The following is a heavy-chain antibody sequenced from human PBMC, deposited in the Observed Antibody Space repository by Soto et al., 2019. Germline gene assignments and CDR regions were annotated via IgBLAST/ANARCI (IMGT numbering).Heavy chain of an antibody. J-gene: IGHJ4*02. V-gene: IGHV1-2*04. CDR3: ARAGGNYYDSSGYYPFDY. D-gene: IGHD3-22*01. Sequence: SVKVSCKASGYTFTGYYMHWVRQAPGQGLEWMGWINPNSGGTNYAQKFQGWVTMTRDTSISTAYMELSRLRSDDTAVYYCARAGGNYYDSSGYYPFDYWGQGTLVTVSS. CDR2: INPNSGGT. CDR1: GYTFTGYY.